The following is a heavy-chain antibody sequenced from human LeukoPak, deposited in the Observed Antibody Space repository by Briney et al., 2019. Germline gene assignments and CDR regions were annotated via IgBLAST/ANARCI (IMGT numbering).Heavy chain of an antibody. CDR3: ARDAGSRGYFDY. D-gene: IGHD3-22*01. CDR2: IKQHGSEK. CDR1: GFTFSSYW. V-gene: IGHV3-7*01. Sequence: SGGSLRLSCAASGFTFSSYWMSWVRQAPGKGLEWVANIKQHGSEKYYVDSVRGRFTISRDNAKNSLYLQMNSLRVEDMAVYYCARDAGSRGYFDYWGQGTLVTVSS. J-gene: IGHJ4*02.